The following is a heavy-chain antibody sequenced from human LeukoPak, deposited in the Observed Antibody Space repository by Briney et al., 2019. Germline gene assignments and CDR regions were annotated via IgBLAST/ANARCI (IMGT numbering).Heavy chain of an antibody. V-gene: IGHV4-39*07. D-gene: IGHD6-19*01. CDR2: INHSGST. J-gene: IGHJ4*02. CDR1: GGSISSSSYY. Sequence: SETLSLTCTVSGGSISSSSYYWGWIRQPPGKGLEWIGEINHSGSTNYNPSLKSRVTISVDTSKNQFSLKLSSVTAADTAVYYCARGGSGWYKYFDYWGQGTLVTVSS. CDR3: ARGGSGWYKYFDY.